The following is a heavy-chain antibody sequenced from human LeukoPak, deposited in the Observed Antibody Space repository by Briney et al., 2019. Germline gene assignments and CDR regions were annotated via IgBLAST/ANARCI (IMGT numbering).Heavy chain of an antibody. Sequence: PGGSLRLSCAASGFTFSSSWLSWVRQAPGKGLEWVANIKQDGSEKSYVDSVKGRFTISRDNAKNSLYLQMNSLRAEDTAVYYCARWRSGAIEYWGQGTLVTVSS. CDR1: GFTFSSSW. CDR2: IKQDGSEK. CDR3: ARWRSGAIEY. D-gene: IGHD2-15*01. V-gene: IGHV3-7*04. J-gene: IGHJ4*02.